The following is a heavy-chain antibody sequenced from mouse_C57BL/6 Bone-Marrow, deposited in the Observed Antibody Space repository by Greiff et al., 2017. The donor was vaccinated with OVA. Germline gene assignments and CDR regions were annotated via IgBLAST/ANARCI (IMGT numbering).Heavy chain of an antibody. V-gene: IGHV5-6*02. CDR2: ISSGGSYT. J-gene: IGHJ3*01. Sequence: EVKLVESGGDLVKPGGSLKLSCAASGFTFSSYGMSWVRQTPDKRLEWVATISSGGSYTYYPDSVKGRFTISRDNAKNTLYLQMSSLKSEDTAMYYCARHGPIINWFAYWGQGTLVTVSA. CDR3: ARHGPIINWFAY. CDR1: GFTFSSYG.